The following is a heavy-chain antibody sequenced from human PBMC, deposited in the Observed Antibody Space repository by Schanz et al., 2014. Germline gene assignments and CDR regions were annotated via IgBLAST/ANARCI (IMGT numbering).Heavy chain of an antibody. D-gene: IGHD2-21*01. V-gene: IGHV3-23*04. Sequence: VRLVESGGGVVQPGRSLRLSCAASGFTFRGYAMSWVRQAPGRGLEWVSIISGSGGNTYYADAVRGRFTISRDNSKTTVYLQMNSLRAEDTAVYYCARDGYSVVVISPTESFDIWGQGTMGTVSP. CDR1: GFTFRGYA. CDR2: ISGSGGNT. J-gene: IGHJ3*02. CDR3: ARDGYSVVVISPTESFDI.